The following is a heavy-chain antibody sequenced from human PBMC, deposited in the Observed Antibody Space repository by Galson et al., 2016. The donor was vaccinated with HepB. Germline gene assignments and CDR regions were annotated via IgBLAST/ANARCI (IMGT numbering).Heavy chain of an antibody. V-gene: IGHV3-30*18. J-gene: IGHJ4*02. Sequence: SLRLSCAASGFTFSNYGMHWVRQAPGKGLEWVAVIPYDGGNTYYADSVKGRFTISRDNSKNTLHLQMNSLRSEDTAVYYCAKNDILAGYSAFDYWGQGTLVTVSS. CDR2: IPYDGGNT. CDR1: GFTFSNYG. CDR3: AKNDILAGYSAFDY. D-gene: IGHD3-9*01.